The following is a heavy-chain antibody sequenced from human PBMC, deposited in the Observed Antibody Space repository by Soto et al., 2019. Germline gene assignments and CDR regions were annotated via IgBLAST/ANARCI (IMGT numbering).Heavy chain of an antibody. CDR3: ARANYYYYGMDV. V-gene: IGHV6-1*01. CDR1: GDSVSSNSAA. Sequence: SQTLSLTCAISGDSVSSNSAAWNWSMQSPSRGLEWLGRTYYRSKWYNDYAVSVKSRITINPDTSKNQFSLQLNSVTPEDTAVYYCARANYYYYGMDVWGQGTTVTVSS. CDR2: TYYRSKWYN. J-gene: IGHJ6*02.